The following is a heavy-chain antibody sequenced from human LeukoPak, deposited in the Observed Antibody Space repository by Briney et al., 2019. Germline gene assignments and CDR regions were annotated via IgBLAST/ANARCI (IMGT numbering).Heavy chain of an antibody. CDR2: ISGSGGNT. Sequence: GGSLRLSCAASGFTFSNYAMSWVRQAPGKGLEWVSAISGSGGNTYYADSVKGRFTISRDNAKNTLDLQMNSLRADDTAVYYYADYNSGYSLDYWGQGTLVTVSS. CDR1: GFTFSNYA. J-gene: IGHJ4*02. V-gene: IGHV3-23*01. CDR3: ADYNSGYSLDY. D-gene: IGHD3-22*01.